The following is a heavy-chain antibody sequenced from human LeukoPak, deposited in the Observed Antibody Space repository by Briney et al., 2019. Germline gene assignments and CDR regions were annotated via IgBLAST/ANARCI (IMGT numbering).Heavy chain of an antibody. CDR3: AKGRGDYYDSSGYYYGY. J-gene: IGHJ4*02. CDR1: GFTYSKFA. CDR2: ISSSGRNT. V-gene: IGHV3-23*01. Sequence: GGSLRLSCAASGFTYSKFAMTWFRQAPGRGLEWVSGISSSGRNTYYADSVKGRFTISRDNSKNTLYLQMNGLRAEDTAVYYCAKGRGDYYDSSGYYYGYWGQGTLVTVSS. D-gene: IGHD3-22*01.